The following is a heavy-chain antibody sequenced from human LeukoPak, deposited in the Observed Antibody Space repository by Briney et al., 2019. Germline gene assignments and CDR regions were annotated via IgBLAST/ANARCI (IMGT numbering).Heavy chain of an antibody. CDR1: GFTLTWHV. V-gene: IGHV3-64D*06. D-gene: IGHD1-26*01. CDR2: IHRNGDIT. Sequence: GGSLRLSCSASGFTLTWHVMHWVRQAPGKALEYVSFIHRNGDITSYADSVRGRFTVSRDNSKNTLFLELSSLRTDDTAVYYCARDMSGTYSFDHWGQGTLVTVSS. J-gene: IGHJ4*01. CDR3: ARDMSGTYSFDH.